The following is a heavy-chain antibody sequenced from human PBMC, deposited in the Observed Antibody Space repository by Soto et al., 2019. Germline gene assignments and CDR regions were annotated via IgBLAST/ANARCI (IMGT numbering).Heavy chain of an antibody. V-gene: IGHV4-59*01. D-gene: IGHD3-16*02. CDR2: IYYSGST. J-gene: IGHJ4*02. CDR3: ARAEVADLSFDY. CDR1: GGSISSYY. Sequence: SETLSLTCTVSGGSISSYYWSWIRQPPGKGLEWIGYIYYSGSTNYNPSLKSRVTISVDTSKNQFSLKLSSVTAADTAVYYCARAEVADLSFDYWGQGTLVTVSS.